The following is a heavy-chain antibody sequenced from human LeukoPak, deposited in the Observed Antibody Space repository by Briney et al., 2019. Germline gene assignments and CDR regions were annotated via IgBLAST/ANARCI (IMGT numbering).Heavy chain of an antibody. CDR1: GYTFPSYG. CDR3: ARILFGGVIAPDY. V-gene: IGHV1-18*01. D-gene: IGHD3-16*02. J-gene: IGHJ4*02. Sequence: ASVKVSCKASGYTFPSYGISWPRQPPGQGLEWLGRISAYNGNTNYAQKLQGRVTMTTDTSTSTAYMELRSLRSDDTAVYYCARILFGGVIAPDYWGQGTLVTVSS. CDR2: ISAYNGNT.